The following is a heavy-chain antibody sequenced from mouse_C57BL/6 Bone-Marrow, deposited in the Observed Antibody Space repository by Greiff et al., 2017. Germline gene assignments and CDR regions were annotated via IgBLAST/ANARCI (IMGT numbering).Heavy chain of an antibody. V-gene: IGHV5-16*01. CDR3: ARDCYYFDY. Sequence: DVQLVESEGGLVQPGSSMKLSCTASGFTFSDSYMAWVRQVPEKGLEWVANINYDGSSTYYLDSLKSRFIISRDNAKNILYLQMSSLKSEDTATYYCARDCYYFDYWGQGTTLTVSS. CDR2: INYDGSST. J-gene: IGHJ2*01. CDR1: GFTFSDSY.